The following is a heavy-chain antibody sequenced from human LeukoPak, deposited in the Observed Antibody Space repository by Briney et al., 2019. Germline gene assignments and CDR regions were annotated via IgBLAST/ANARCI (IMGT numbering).Heavy chain of an antibody. Sequence: PSETLSLTCSVSGASLSSDYWSWIRRPPGKELEWIGYIYTSGTTDYNPPLKTRLTMSVDTSSNHLTLNLTSVTTAAPAGYYCARLLTAGGEWYFELWGGGNLFTVSS. J-gene: IGHJ2*01. CDR1: GASLSSDY. CDR3: ARLLTAGGEWYFEL. V-gene: IGHV4-4*09. D-gene: IGHD3-16*01. CDR2: IYTSGTT.